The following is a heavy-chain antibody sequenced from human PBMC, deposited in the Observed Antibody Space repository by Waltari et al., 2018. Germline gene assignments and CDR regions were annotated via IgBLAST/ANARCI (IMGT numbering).Heavy chain of an antibody. D-gene: IGHD6-13*01. CDR2: IRSKPNNYAT. J-gene: IGHJ4*02. V-gene: IGHV3-73*01. Sequence: EVQVVESGGGLVQPGGSLNLPCATSGFTFRGSTIHWVRQTSGKGLEWIGRIRSKPNNYATRYTASVEGRFTISRDDSENTAYLQMSSLMTEDTAVYYCTGGAVTGTDFWGQGTLVTVSS. CDR1: GFTFRGST. CDR3: TGGAVTGTDF.